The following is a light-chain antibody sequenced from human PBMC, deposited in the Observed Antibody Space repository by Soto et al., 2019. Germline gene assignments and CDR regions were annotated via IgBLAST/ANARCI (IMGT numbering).Light chain of an antibody. CDR3: QQYNNWPRT. CDR2: LAS. J-gene: IGKJ1*01. CDR1: QAVNTR. V-gene: IGKV3-11*01. Sequence: EIVLTQSPATLSSFPGDRVTLSCRASQAVNTRLAWYQHKPGQAPRLLIYLASNRAAGVPARFSGSGSGTDFTLTISDVEPEDFAVYYCQQYNNWPRTFGQGTKV.